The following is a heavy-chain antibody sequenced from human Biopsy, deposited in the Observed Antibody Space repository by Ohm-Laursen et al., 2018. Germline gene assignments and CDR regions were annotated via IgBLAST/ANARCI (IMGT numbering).Heavy chain of an antibody. CDR3: ARGMRYCTNAVCYKSGSGSYYRYYYGMDV. CDR2: IKHSGST. CDR1: VGSFSGYC. D-gene: IGHD2-8*01. J-gene: IGHJ6*02. Sequence: SDTLSLTCTVYVGSFSGYCWSWIRQPPGKGLEWIGEIKHSGSTNYNPSLKSRVTISVDTSKNQFSLKLSSVTAADTAVYYCARGMRYCTNAVCYKSGSGSYYRYYYGMDVWGQGTTVTVSS. V-gene: IGHV4-34*01.